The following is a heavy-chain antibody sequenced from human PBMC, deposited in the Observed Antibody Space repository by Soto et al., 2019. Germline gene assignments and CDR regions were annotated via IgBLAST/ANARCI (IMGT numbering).Heavy chain of an antibody. CDR2: IYYSGST. J-gene: IGHJ6*02. CDR1: VGSISSNY. CDR3: ARVTYYYYGMDV. Sequence: PSLTCTVSVGSISSNYRIWIRQPPGTGLEWIGYIYYSGSTNYNPSLKSRVTISVDTSKNQFSLKLSAVTAADTALYSCARVTYYYYGMDVWGQGTTVTVSS. V-gene: IGHV4-59*01.